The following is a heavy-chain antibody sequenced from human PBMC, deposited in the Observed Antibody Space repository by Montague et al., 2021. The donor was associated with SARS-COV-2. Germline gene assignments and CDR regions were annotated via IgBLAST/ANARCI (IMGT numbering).Heavy chain of an antibody. CDR1: GFTFSSYE. CDR2: ITSSSSTI. CDR3: ARDLRDYDILTGYL. J-gene: IGHJ4*02. D-gene: IGHD3-9*01. V-gene: IGHV3-48*03. Sequence: SLSLSWSASGFTFSSYEMNWVRQAPGKGLEWVSYITSSSSTIYYADSVKGRFTISRDNAKNSLFLQMNSLRAEDTAVYYCARDLRDYDILTGYLWGQGTLVTVSS.